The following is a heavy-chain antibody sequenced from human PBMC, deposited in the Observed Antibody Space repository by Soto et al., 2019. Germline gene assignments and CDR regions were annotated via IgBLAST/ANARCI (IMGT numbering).Heavy chain of an antibody. J-gene: IGHJ1*01. CDR3: AKIVGASFEYFQH. CDR1: GFTFSNYA. V-gene: IGHV3-23*04. D-gene: IGHD1-26*01. CDR2: ISGTVSNT. Sequence: EVQLVESGGGLVQWGGSLRLSCAASGFTFSNYAMSWVRQAPGKGLEWVSVISGTVSNTYYADSVKGRFTISRDSSKNTLYLQMNSLRGEDTGVYYCAKIVGASFEYFQHWGQGTLVTVSS.